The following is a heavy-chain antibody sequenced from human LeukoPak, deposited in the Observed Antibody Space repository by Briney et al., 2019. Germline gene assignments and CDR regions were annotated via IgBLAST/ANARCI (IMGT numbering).Heavy chain of an antibody. CDR2: IYYSGST. J-gene: IGHJ4*02. CDR1: GGSISSSSYY. V-gene: IGHV4-39*07. CDR3: ARVTHKAAGIDY. D-gene: IGHD1-14*01. Sequence: TSETLSLTCTVSGGSISSSSYYWGWIRQPPGKGLEWIGSIYYSGSTYYNPSLKSRVTISVDTSKNQFSLKLSSVTAADTAVYYCARVTHKAAGIDYWGQGTLVTVSS.